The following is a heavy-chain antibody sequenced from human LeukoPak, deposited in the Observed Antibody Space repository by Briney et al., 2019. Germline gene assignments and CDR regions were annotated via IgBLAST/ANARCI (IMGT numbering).Heavy chain of an antibody. V-gene: IGHV3-23*01. Sequence: GGSLRLSCAASGFTFSNYAMSWVRQVPGRGLGWVSTISSRGDSTYYADSVKGRFTISRDNSKTTLYLQMNSLRAEDTAVYYCAKYFASGSYYKLPHWGQGTLVTVSS. CDR2: ISSRGDST. CDR3: AKYFASGSYYKLPH. J-gene: IGHJ1*01. CDR1: GFTFSNYA. D-gene: IGHD3-10*01.